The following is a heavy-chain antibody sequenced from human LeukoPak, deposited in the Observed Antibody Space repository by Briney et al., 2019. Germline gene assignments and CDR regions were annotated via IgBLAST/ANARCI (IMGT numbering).Heavy chain of an antibody. Sequence: PSETLSLTCTVSGGSISSGSYYWSWIRQPAGKGLEWIGRIYTSGSTNYNPSLKSRVTISVDTSKNQFSLKLSSVTAADTAVYYCARSPLYSSSWAYFDYWGQGTLVTVSS. CDR2: IYTSGST. CDR1: GGSISSGSYY. CDR3: ARSPLYSSSWAYFDY. D-gene: IGHD6-13*01. V-gene: IGHV4-61*02. J-gene: IGHJ4*02.